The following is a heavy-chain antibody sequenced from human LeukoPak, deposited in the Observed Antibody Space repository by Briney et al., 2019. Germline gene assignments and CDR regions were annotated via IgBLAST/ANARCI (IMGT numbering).Heavy chain of an antibody. J-gene: IGHJ5*02. V-gene: IGHV3-21*05. CDR2: ITETYNI. Sequence: PGGSLRLSCAASGFTFSSYAMSWVRQTPEKVLEYVSHITETYNIYYADSVKGRFTISRDDAQKSLYLQMNNLRADDTAVYYCARVVGWGWLDPWGQGTLVTVSS. CDR1: GFTFSSYA. CDR3: ARVVGWGWLDP. D-gene: IGHD1-26*01.